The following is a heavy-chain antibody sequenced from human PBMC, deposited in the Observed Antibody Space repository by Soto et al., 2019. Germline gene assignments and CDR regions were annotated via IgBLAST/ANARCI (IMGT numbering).Heavy chain of an antibody. V-gene: IGHV4-61*01. J-gene: IGHJ5*02. CDR1: GGSVRDGSYY. D-gene: IGHD1-7*01. CDR3: AGYNWNYYFGP. Sequence: SETLSLTGTVSGGSVRDGSYYWAWLRQPPGKGLEWIGHIYHIGSTIYNPSLKSRVTISIDTSKSQFSLNLNSMTAADTAVYYCAGYNWNYYFGPAGHGTRVTVAS. CDR2: IYHIGST.